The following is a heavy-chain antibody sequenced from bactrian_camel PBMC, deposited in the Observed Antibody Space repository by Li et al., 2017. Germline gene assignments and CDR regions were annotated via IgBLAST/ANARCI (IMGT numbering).Heavy chain of an antibody. J-gene: IGHJ4*01. CDR3: AADRMACLRPSVQLAAYNF. CDR1: GIYRLFC. CDR2: LDRNGRA. V-gene: IGHV3S53*01. Sequence: HVQLVESGAGQVQAGESLRLSCAASGIYRLFCMAWFRQSPSKEREWVAHLDRNGRATYAESVKGRFTISPGNATNTVSLQMNSLKPEDTAMYYCAADRMACLRPSVQLAAYNFWGQGTQVTVS.